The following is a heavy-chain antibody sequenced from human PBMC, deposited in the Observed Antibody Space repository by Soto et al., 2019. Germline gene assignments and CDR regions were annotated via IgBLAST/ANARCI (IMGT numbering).Heavy chain of an antibody. CDR2: IYPGDSDT. Sequence: GESLKISCKGSGYSFTSYWIGWVRQMPGKGLEWMGIIYPGDSDTRYSPSFQGQVTISADKSISTAYLQWSSLKASDTAMYYCARHYCSSTSCYPVYYYYYGMDVWGQGTTVTVSS. CDR3: ARHYCSSTSCYPVYYYYYGMDV. D-gene: IGHD2-2*01. CDR1: GYSFTSYW. V-gene: IGHV5-51*01. J-gene: IGHJ6*02.